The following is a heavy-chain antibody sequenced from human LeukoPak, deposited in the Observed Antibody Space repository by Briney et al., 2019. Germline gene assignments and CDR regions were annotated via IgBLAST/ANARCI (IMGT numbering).Heavy chain of an antibody. J-gene: IGHJ4*02. V-gene: IGHV3-74*01. CDR2: INADEGTT. CDR3: ARGDGSGGWYFDY. Sequence: GGSLRLSCAASGFTFRSSWMHWVRQAPGKGLVWVSRINADEGTTNYADSVKGRFTISRDNAKNTLYLQMNSLRAEDTAVYYCARGDGSGGWYFDYWGQGTLVTVSS. CDR1: GFTFRSSW. D-gene: IGHD6-19*01.